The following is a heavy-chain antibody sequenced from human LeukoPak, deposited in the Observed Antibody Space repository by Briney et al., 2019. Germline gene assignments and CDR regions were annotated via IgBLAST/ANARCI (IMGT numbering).Heavy chain of an antibody. V-gene: IGHV4-34*01. J-gene: IGHJ5*02. CDR1: GGSFSGYY. D-gene: IGHD2-2*01. Sequence: SETLSLTCAVYGGSFSGYYWSWIRQPPGKGLEWIGEINHSGSTNYNPSLKSRVTISVDTSKSQFSLKLSSVTAADTAVYYCARVLKVVVVPTNWFDPWGQGTLVTVSS. CDR3: ARVLKVVVVPTNWFDP. CDR2: INHSGST.